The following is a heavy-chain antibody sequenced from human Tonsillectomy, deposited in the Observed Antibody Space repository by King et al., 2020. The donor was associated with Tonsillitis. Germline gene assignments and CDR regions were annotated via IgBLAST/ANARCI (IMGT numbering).Heavy chain of an antibody. V-gene: IGHV3-48*01. CDR2: ISSSSRTI. J-gene: IGHJ5*02. Sequence: VQLVESGGGLVQPGGSLRLSWAASGFTFSSYNMNWVRQAPGKGLEWVSFISSSSRTIYYADSVKGRFTISRDNAKNSLYLQMNSLRAEDTAVYYCARDRRAIFGVALPFDPWGQGTLVTVSS. CDR1: GFTFSSYN. D-gene: IGHD3-3*01. CDR3: ARDRRAIFGVALPFDP.